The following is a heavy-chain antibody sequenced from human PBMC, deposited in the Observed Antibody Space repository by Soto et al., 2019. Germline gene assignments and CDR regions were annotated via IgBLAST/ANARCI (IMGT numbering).Heavy chain of an antibody. CDR3: ARGGTTWFNYYYGMDV. J-gene: IGHJ6*02. V-gene: IGHV4-34*01. D-gene: IGHD1-1*01. CDR1: GGSFSGYY. Sequence: PSETLSLTCAVYGGSFSGYYWSWIRQPPGKGLEWIGEINHSGSTNYNPSLKSRVTISVDTSKNQFSLKLSSVTAAGTAVYYCARGGTTWFNYYYGMDVWGQGTTVTISS. CDR2: INHSGST.